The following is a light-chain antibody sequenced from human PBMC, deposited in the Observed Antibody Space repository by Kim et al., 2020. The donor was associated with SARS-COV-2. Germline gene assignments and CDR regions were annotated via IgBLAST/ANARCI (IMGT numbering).Light chain of an antibody. Sequence: DIVMTQSPLSLPVTPGEPASISCRSSQSLLHSNGYNYLDWYLQKPGQSPQLLIYLGSNRASGVPDRFSGSGSGTDFTLKISRVEAEDVGVYYCMHALQWPIAFGQGTRLEIK. J-gene: IGKJ5*01. CDR3: MHALQWPIA. V-gene: IGKV2-28*01. CDR2: LGS. CDR1: QSLLHSNGYNY.